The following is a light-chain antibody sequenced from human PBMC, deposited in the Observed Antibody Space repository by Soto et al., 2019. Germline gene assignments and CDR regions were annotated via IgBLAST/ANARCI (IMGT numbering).Light chain of an antibody. J-gene: IGLJ2*01. CDR2: EVS. CDR1: SSDVGGYNY. V-gene: IGLV2-8*01. Sequence: QSALTQPPSASGSPGQSVTISCTGTSSDVGGYNYVSWYQQHPGKAPKLMIYEVSKRPSGVPDRCSGSKSGNTASLTVSGLQAEAEADCYCSSYAGSNTVVFGGGTKLTVL. CDR3: SSYAGSNTVV.